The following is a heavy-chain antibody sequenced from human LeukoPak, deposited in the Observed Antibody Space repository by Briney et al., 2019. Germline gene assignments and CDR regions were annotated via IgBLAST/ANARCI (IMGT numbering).Heavy chain of an antibody. Sequence: GASVKVSCTASGYTFTSYGISWVRQAHGQGLEWMGWISAYNGNTNYAQKLQGRVTMTTDTSTSTAYMELRSLRSDDTAVYYCARDELGSGDYYGSGSYYNPLDYWGQGTLVTVSS. CDR2: ISAYNGNT. CDR3: ARDELGSGDYYGSGSYYNPLDY. CDR1: GYTFTSYG. V-gene: IGHV1-18*01. D-gene: IGHD3-10*01. J-gene: IGHJ4*02.